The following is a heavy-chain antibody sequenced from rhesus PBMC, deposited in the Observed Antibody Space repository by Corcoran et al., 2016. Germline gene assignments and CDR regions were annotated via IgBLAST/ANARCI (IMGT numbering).Heavy chain of an antibody. CDR3: ARGENYDFGSGYYTGYFDS. V-gene: IGHV2-152*01. D-gene: IGHD3-3*01. CDR2: IYWDDDK. Sequence: QVTLKESGPALVRPTQTLTLTCTCSGFALPSSGLVVGWIRQPPGRALEWLALIYWDDDKRYSTSLESRLTISKDTSKNHVFLIMTNMDPVDTATYYCARGENYDFGSGYYTGYFDSWGQGVLVTVSS. J-gene: IGHJ4*01. CDR1: GFALPSSGLV.